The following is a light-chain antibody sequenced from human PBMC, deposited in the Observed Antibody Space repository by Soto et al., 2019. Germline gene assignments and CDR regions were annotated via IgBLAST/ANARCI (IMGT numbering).Light chain of an antibody. CDR2: KAS. CDR3: QQYNTFPYT. J-gene: IGKJ2*01. CDR1: QSISSW. V-gene: IGKV1-5*03. Sequence: DIQMTQSPSTLSASVGDRVTITCRASQSISSWLAWYQQKPGKAPKLLIYKASSLETGVPSRFSGSGSATDFTLTISSLQPDDFAPYYCQQYNTFPYTFGQGTKLEI.